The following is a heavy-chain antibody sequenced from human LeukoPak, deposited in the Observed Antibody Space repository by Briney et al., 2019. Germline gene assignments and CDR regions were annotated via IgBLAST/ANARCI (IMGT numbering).Heavy chain of an antibody. V-gene: IGHV3-21*04. CDR2: IGITGDYI. J-gene: IGHJ4*02. CDR1: GFTFSSYN. Sequence: GGSLRLSCEVSGFTFSSYNMNWVRQAPGKGLEWVSSIGITGDYIYYADSVTGRFTISRDNAKNSLYLQMNSLRAEDTAVYYCARRAGAYSHPYDYWGQGTLVTVSS. D-gene: IGHD4/OR15-4a*01. CDR3: ARRAGAYSHPYDY.